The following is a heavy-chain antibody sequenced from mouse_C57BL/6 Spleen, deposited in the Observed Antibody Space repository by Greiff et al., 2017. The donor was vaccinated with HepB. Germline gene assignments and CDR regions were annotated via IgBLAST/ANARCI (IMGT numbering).Heavy chain of an antibody. Sequence: VQLQHSGAELVKPGASVKLSCKASGYTFTEYTIHWVKQRSGQGLEWIGWFYPGSGSIKYNEKFKDKATLTADKSSSTVYMELSRLTSEDSAVYFCARHEESYYYGSSSFDYWGQGTTLTVSS. V-gene: IGHV1-62-2*01. CDR1: GYTFTEYT. J-gene: IGHJ2*01. CDR2: FYPGSGSI. CDR3: ARHEESYYYGSSSFDY. D-gene: IGHD1-1*01.